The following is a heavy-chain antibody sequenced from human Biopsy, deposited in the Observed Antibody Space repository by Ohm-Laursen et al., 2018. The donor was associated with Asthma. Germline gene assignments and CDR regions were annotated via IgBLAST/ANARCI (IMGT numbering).Heavy chain of an antibody. CDR1: GGTSSNFA. J-gene: IGHJ6*02. Sequence: SVKVSCKAPGGTSSNFAISWVRQAPGQGLEWLGEIMTVFGTTNYAQKFQGRVTITADESTSTAYMEVTSLRSEDTAIYYCARCQVGYSSGWSLLLKKIYYSGMDVWGQGTAVTVSS. CDR3: ARCQVGYSSGWSLLLKKIYYSGMDV. V-gene: IGHV1-69*13. D-gene: IGHD6-19*01. CDR2: IMTVFGTT.